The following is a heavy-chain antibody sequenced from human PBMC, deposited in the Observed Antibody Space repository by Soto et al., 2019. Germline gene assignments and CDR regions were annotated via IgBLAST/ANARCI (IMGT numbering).Heavy chain of an antibody. J-gene: IGHJ4*02. CDR2: ISGSGGST. D-gene: IGHD6-19*01. CDR3: AKQPPSSGWSPDY. CDR1: GFTFSSYA. V-gene: IGHV3-23*01. Sequence: EVQLLESGGGLVQPGGYLRLSCAASGFTFSSYAMSWVRQAPGKGLEWVSAISGSGGSTYYADSVKGRFTISRDNSKNTLYLQKNSLRAEDTAVYYFAKQPPSSGWSPDYWGQGTLVTVSS.